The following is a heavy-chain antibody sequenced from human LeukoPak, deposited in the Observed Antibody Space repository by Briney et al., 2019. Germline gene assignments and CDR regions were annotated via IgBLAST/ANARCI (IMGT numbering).Heavy chain of an antibody. D-gene: IGHD3-10*01. CDR1: GGSFTSFY. CDR3: ARYSGIYGHGY. CDR2: FFSSSNT. J-gene: IGHJ4*02. Sequence: SETLSLTCTVSGGSFTSFYWSWIRQPAGKGLEWIGRFFSSSNTNYNPSFKSRASISVDKSKNQFSLKLTSVTAADTAVYYCARYSGIYGHGYWGQGTLVSVSS. V-gene: IGHV4-4*07.